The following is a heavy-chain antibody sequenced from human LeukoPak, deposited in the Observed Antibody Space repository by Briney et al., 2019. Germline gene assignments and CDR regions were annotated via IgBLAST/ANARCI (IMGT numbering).Heavy chain of an antibody. CDR1: GFTFSTYL. CDR2: INTDGSIT. V-gene: IGHV3-74*03. J-gene: IGHJ4*02. CDR3: EKMRYSYN. Sequence: GGSLRLSCAASGFTFSTYLMHWVRQAPGKGLVWVSRINTDGSITTYADSVKGRFTIYRDNAKNTLYLQMNSLRDEDTAVYYCEKMRYSYNWGKGTLVTVSS. D-gene: IGHD1-1*01.